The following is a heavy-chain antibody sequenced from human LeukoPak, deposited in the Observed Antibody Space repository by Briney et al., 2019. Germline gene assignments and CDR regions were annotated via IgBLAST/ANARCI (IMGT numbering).Heavy chain of an antibody. Sequence: SETLSLTCTVSGGSISGGGYYWSWIRQHPGKGLEWIGYIYYSGSTYYNPSLKSRVTISVDTSKNQFSLKLSSVTAADTAVYYCARASYYDFWSGYYPFDYWGQGTLVTVSS. J-gene: IGHJ4*02. CDR2: IYYSGST. CDR3: ARASYYDFWSGYYPFDY. V-gene: IGHV4-31*03. D-gene: IGHD3-3*01. CDR1: GGSISGGGYY.